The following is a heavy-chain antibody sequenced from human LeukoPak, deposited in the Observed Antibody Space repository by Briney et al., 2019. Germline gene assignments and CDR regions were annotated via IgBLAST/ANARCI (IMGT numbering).Heavy chain of an antibody. V-gene: IGHV4-34*01. D-gene: IGHD2-2*01. Sequence: PSETLSLTCAVYGGSFSGYYWSWIRQPPGKGLEWIGEINRSGSTNYNPSLKSRVTISVDTSKNQFSLKLSSVTAADTAVYYCARGRSDSTREGFDPWGQGTLVTVSS. CDR3: ARGRSDSTREGFDP. CDR2: INRSGST. CDR1: GGSFSGYY. J-gene: IGHJ5*02.